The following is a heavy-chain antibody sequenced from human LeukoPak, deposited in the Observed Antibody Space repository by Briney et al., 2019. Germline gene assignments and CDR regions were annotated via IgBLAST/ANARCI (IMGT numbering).Heavy chain of an antibody. J-gene: IGHJ4*02. Sequence: SETLSLTCTVSGGSISSNTYFWGWIRQPPGKGLEWNASIYYSGSTYYNPSLTSRVTISVDTSKNQFSLKLSSVTAADTAVYYCARHWGVWGQGTLVTVSS. CDR3: ARHWGV. V-gene: IGHV4-39*01. CDR2: IYYSGST. CDR1: GGSISSNTYF. D-gene: IGHD3-16*01.